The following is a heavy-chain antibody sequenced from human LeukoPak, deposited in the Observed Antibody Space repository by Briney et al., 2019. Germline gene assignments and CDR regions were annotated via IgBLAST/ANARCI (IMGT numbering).Heavy chain of an antibody. CDR1: GYTFTSYG. V-gene: IGHV1-18*04. CDR3: ARDLEGSANGMDV. J-gene: IGHJ6*04. Sequence: ASVKVSCKASGYTFTSYGISWMRQAPGQGLEWMGWISGYKSKTNYAQKLQGRVTMTTDTSTSTAHMELRSLRSDDTAVYYCARDLEGSANGMDVWGKGTTVTVSP. CDR2: ISGYKSKT. D-gene: IGHD3-3*01.